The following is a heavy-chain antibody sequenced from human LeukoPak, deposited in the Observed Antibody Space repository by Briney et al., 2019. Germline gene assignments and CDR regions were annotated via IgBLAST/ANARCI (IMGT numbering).Heavy chain of an antibody. V-gene: IGHV3-74*01. CDR3: ATKQWLAPPPDS. Sequence: PGGSLRLSCAASGFTFSKYWMLWVRQAPGKRLDSVSRINTDGTDTTYADSVKGRFTVSRDNADSTMFLQMNSVRDEDTAVYYCATKQWLAPPPDSWGQGTPVTVSS. D-gene: IGHD6-19*01. J-gene: IGHJ4*02. CDR2: INTDGTDT. CDR1: GFTFSKYW.